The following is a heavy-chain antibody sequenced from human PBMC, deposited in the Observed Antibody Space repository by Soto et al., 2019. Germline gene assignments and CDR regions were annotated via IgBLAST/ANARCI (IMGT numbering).Heavy chain of an antibody. CDR3: TRLVGRYFDWTLDYYYGMDV. CDR2: IRSKANSYAT. V-gene: IGHV3-73*02. J-gene: IGHJ6*02. CDR1: GFTFSGSA. D-gene: IGHD3-9*01. Sequence: EVQLVESGGGLVQPGGSLKLSCAASGFTFSGSAMHWVRQASGKGLEWVGRIRSKANSYATAYAASVKGRFTISRDDSKNTAYLQMNSLKTEDTAVYYCTRLVGRYFDWTLDYYYGMDVWGQGTTVTVSS.